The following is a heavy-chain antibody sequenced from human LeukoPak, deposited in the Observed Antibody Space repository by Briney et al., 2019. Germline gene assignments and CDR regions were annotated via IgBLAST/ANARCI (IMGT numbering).Heavy chain of an antibody. CDR2: INHSGST. V-gene: IGHV4-34*01. D-gene: IGHD3-3*01. CDR3: ARGDLRFLEWYYYYYGMDV. CDR1: GGSFSGYY. Sequence: SETLSLTCAAYGGSFSGYYWSWIRQPPGKGLEWIGEINHSGSTNYNPSLKSRVTISVDTSKNQFSLKLSSVTAADTAVYYCARGDLRFLEWYYYYYGMDVWGQGTTVTVSS. J-gene: IGHJ6*02.